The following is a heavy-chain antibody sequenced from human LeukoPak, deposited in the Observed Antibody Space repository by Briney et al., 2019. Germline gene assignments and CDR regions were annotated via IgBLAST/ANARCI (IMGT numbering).Heavy chain of an antibody. CDR2: ISGSGDST. J-gene: IGHJ4*02. Sequence: GGSLRLSCAASGFTFSSFAMSWVRQAPGKGLEWVSGISGSGDSTYYADSVKGRFTISRDNSKNTLYLQMNSLRAEDTAVYYCARVDTTLSYKLDYWGQGTLVTVSS. CDR1: GFTFSSFA. D-gene: IGHD1-1*01. V-gene: IGHV3-23*01. CDR3: ARVDTTLSYKLDY.